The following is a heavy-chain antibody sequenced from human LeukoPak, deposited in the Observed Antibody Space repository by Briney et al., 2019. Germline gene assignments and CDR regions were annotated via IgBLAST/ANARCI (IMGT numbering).Heavy chain of an antibody. CDR3: ERCIRLRGSTGIYYYYMDV. D-gene: IGHD5-12*01. Sequence: ASXKVSCKASGYTFTRYDINWVRQASGKGSEWMGWMNPNSGNTGYAQKLQGRVTMKRNTSISKDYMELRRQRYGDTGVYYCERCIRLRGSTGIYYYYMDVWVKGTTVTVSS. CDR2: MNPNSGNT. V-gene: IGHV1-8*01. CDR1: GYTFTRYD. J-gene: IGHJ6*03.